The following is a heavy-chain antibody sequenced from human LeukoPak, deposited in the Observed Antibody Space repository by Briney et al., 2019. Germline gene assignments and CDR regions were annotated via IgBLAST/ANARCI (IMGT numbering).Heavy chain of an antibody. Sequence: SETLSLTCTVSGDSISSSSYYWGWIRQPPGKGLQWIGYIYYSGSTNYNPSLKSRVTISVDTSKNQFSLKLSSVTAADTAVYYCARGGYYYDSSGYWGAFDIWGQGTMVTVSS. J-gene: IGHJ3*02. D-gene: IGHD3-22*01. V-gene: IGHV4-61*05. CDR1: GDSISSSSYY. CDR2: IYYSGST. CDR3: ARGGYYYDSSGYWGAFDI.